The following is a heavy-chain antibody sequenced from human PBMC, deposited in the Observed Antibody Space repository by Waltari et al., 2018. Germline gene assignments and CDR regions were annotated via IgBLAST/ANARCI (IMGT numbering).Heavy chain of an antibody. D-gene: IGHD1-7*01. CDR1: GGTFSSYA. CDR2: IIPSLGTA. CDR3: ARDPGITGTTMHNWFDP. Sequence: QVQLVQSGAEVKKPGSSVKVSCKASGGTFSSYAIRWVRQAPGKGLEWMGGIIPSLGTAKYAQKFQGRVTITADESTSTAYMELSSLRSEDTAVYYCARDPGITGTTMHNWFDPWGQGTLVTVSS. V-gene: IGHV1-69*01. J-gene: IGHJ5*02.